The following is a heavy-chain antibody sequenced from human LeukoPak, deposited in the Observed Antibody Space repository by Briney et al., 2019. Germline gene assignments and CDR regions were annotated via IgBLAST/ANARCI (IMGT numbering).Heavy chain of an antibody. D-gene: IGHD3-16*02. V-gene: IGHV3-48*03. CDR3: ARDLLGRDYVWGSYRLYYFDY. CDR1: GFTFSSYE. CDR2: ISSSGSTI. J-gene: IGHJ4*02. Sequence: GGSLRLSCAASGFTFSSYEMNWVRRAPGKGLEWVSYISSSGSTIYYADSVKGRFTISRDNAKNSLYLQMNSLRAEDTAVYYCARDLLGRDYVWGSYRLYYFDYWGQGTLVTVSS.